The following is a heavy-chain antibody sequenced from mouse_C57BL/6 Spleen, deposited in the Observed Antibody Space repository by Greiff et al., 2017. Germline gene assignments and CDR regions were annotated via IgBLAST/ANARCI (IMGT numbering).Heavy chain of an antibody. CDR1: GFTFSNYW. CDR2: IRLKSDNYAT. J-gene: IGHJ4*01. CDR3: TRLPYAMDY. V-gene: IGHV6-3*01. Sequence: DVMLVESGGGLVQPGGSMKLSCVASGFTFSNYWMNWVRQSPEKGLEWVAQIRLKSDNYATHYAESVKGRFTISRDDSKSSVYLQMNNLRAEDTGIYYCTRLPYAMDYWGQGTSVTVSS. D-gene: IGHD2-4*01.